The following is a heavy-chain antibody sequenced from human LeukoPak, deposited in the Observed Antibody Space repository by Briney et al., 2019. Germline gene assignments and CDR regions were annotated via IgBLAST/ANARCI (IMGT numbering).Heavy chain of an antibody. CDR2: IQYSAST. Sequence: SETLSLTCTVSDGSISSYYWSWIRQPPGKGLEWIGYIQYSASTNYNPSLKSRVTISVDTSKNQFSLKLTSVTAADTAVYYCARSIYTTSSHPYFFDYWGQGTLVTVSS. CDR3: ARSIYTTSSHPYFFDY. D-gene: IGHD6-6*01. CDR1: DGSISSYY. V-gene: IGHV4-59*01. J-gene: IGHJ4*02.